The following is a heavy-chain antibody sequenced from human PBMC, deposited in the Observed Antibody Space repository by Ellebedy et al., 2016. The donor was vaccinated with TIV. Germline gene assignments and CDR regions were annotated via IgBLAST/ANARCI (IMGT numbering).Heavy chain of an antibody. Sequence: AASVKVSCKASGYSFTGFSGYYLHWVRQAPGQGPEWMGWINPKTGGTNYAQNFQGRVTMTRDTSISTAYLELRGLRSDDTAVYYCTREGWGHSGSYPGDYWGQGTLVTVSS. CDR3: TREGWGHSGSYPGDY. V-gene: IGHV1-2*02. CDR2: INPKTGGT. J-gene: IGHJ4*02. CDR1: GYSFTGFSGYY. D-gene: IGHD1-26*01.